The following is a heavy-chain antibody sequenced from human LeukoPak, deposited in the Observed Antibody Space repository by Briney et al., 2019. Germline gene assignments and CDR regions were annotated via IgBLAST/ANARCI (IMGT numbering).Heavy chain of an antibody. D-gene: IGHD1-20*01. V-gene: IGHV1-69*06. J-gene: IGHJ4*02. CDR1: GGTFSNYA. Sequence: SVKVSCKASGGTFSNYAINWVRQAPGQGLEWMGGIIPIFGTANYGQKFQGRVTITADKSTSTAYMELSSLRSEDTAVYYCARGKYNWNDFSYWGQGTLVTVSS. CDR2: IIPIFGTA. CDR3: ARGKYNWNDFSY.